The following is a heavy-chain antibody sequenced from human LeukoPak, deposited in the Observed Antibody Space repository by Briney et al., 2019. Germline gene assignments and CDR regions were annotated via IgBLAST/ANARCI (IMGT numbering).Heavy chain of an antibody. CDR2: IYDSGST. CDR1: GGSIRSSYYY. J-gene: IGHJ3*02. D-gene: IGHD3-22*01. Sequence: PSETLSLTCTVSGGSIRSSYYYWGWIRQPPGKGLEWIGSIYDSGSTYYNPSLKSRVTISVDTSKNQFSLKLNSVTAADTAVYYCAREVYYYDSSGYYPDAFDIWGQGTMVTVSS. CDR3: AREVYYYDSSGYYPDAFDI. V-gene: IGHV4-39*02.